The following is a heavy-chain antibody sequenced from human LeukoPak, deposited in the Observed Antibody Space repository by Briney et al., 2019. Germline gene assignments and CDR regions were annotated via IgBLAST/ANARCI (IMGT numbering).Heavy chain of an antibody. Sequence: ASVKVSCKASEYTFTGYYMHWVRQAPGQGLEWMGWINPNSGGTNYAQKFQGRVTMTRDTSISTAYMELSRLRSDDTAVYYCAREDYGDRRYSNWGQGALVTVSS. CDR1: EYTFTGYY. D-gene: IGHD4-17*01. CDR2: INPNSGGT. V-gene: IGHV1-2*02. CDR3: AREDYGDRRYSN. J-gene: IGHJ4*02.